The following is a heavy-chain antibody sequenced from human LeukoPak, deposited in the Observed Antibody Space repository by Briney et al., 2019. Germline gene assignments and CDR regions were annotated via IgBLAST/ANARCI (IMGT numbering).Heavy chain of an antibody. CDR3: ARAYYYDSSGYPS. Sequence: SETLSLTCAVSGGSISSSYWWSWIRQPPGKGLEWIGEIYHSGSTNYNPSLKSRVTISVDTSKNQFSLKLSSVTAADTAVYYCARAYYYDSSGYPSWGQGTLVTVSS. CDR2: IYHSGST. D-gene: IGHD3-22*01. J-gene: IGHJ4*02. V-gene: IGHV4-4*02. CDR1: GGSISSSYW.